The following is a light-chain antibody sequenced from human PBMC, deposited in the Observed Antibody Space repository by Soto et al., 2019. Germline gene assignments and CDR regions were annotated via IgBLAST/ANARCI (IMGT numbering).Light chain of an antibody. V-gene: IGLV4-69*01. CDR3: QTWGTGIRV. J-gene: IGLJ3*02. Sequence: QLVLTQSPSASASLGASVKLTCTLSSGHSSYSIAWHQQQSEKGPRYLMKVNGDGRHTKGDGIPDRFSGSSSGAERYLIISSLQSEDEAYYYCQTWGTGIRVFGGGTKLTVL. CDR2: VNGDGRH. CDR1: SGHSSYS.